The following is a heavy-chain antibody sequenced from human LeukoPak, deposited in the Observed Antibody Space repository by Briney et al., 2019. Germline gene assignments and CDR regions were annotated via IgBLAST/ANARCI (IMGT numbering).Heavy chain of an antibody. J-gene: IGHJ4*02. Sequence: PGRSLRLSCAASGFTFSSYAMSWVHQAPGKGLEWVSAISDSGGSTYYADSVKGRFTISRDNSKNTLYLQMNSLRAEDTAVYYCAKERGDYGKGFDYWGQGTLVTVSS. V-gene: IGHV3-23*01. CDR2: ISDSGGST. CDR1: GFTFSSYA. CDR3: AKERGDYGKGFDY. D-gene: IGHD4-17*01.